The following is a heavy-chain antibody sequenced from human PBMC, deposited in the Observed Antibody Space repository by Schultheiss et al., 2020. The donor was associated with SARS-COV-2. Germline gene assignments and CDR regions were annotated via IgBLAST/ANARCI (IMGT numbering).Heavy chain of an antibody. CDR1: GFTFSSYA. Sequence: GGSLRLSCAASGFTFSSYAMHWVRQAPGKGLEWVAVISYDGSNKYYADSVKGRFTISRDNSKNTLYLQMNSLRAEDTAVYYCARDRSSSWYLQGWFDPWGQGTLVTVSS. J-gene: IGHJ5*02. D-gene: IGHD6-13*01. V-gene: IGHV3-30-3*01. CDR2: ISYDGSNK. CDR3: ARDRSSSWYLQGWFDP.